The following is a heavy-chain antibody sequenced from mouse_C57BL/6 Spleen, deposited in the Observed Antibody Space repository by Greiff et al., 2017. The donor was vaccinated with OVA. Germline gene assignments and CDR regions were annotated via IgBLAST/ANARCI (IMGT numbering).Heavy chain of an antibody. CDR3: ARSGTVGYFDY. CDR1: GYAFSSYW. CDR2: IYPGDGDT. J-gene: IGHJ2*01. D-gene: IGHD1-1*01. Sequence: QVQLKESGAELVKPGASVKISCKASGYAFSSYWMNWVKQRPGKGLEWIGQIYPGDGDTNYNGKFKGKATLTADKSSSTAYMQLSSLTSEDSAVYFCARSGTVGYFDYWGQGTTLTVSS. V-gene: IGHV1-80*01.